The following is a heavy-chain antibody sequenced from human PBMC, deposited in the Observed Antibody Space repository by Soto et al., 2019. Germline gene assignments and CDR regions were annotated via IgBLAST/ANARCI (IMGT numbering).Heavy chain of an antibody. J-gene: IGHJ4*02. CDR3: AKDLWELSYYFDY. D-gene: IGHD1-26*01. CDR2: IRGSGGIT. CDR1: GFTFSAYA. V-gene: IGHV3-23*01. Sequence: EVQLLESGGGLVQPGGSLRLSCAASGFTFSAYAMSWVRQAPGKGLEWVSGIRGSGGITQYADSVKGRFTISRDNSKSPLYLQMNSLRAEDTAVYFCAKDLWELSYYFDYWGQGSLVTVSS.